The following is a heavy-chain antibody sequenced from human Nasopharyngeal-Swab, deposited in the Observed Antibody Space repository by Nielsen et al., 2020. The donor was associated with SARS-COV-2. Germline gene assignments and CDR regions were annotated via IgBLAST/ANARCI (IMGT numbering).Heavy chain of an antibody. D-gene: IGHD1-26*01. CDR3: AKRRVGAAFDY. J-gene: IGHJ4*02. V-gene: IGHV3-23*01. Sequence: GESLKISCAASGFTFSSYAMSWVRQAPGKGLEWVSAISGSGGSTYYADSVKGRFTISRDNSKNTLYLQMNSLRAEDTAVYYRAKRRVGAAFDYWGQGTLVTVSS. CDR2: ISGSGGST. CDR1: GFTFSSYA.